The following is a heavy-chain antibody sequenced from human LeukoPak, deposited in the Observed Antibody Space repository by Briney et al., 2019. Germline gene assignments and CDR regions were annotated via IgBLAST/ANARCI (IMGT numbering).Heavy chain of an antibody. CDR3: ARSDRYCSSTSCYTNWFDP. Sequence: GESLKISCKGPGYSFTSYWIGWVRQLPGKGLEWMGIIYPGDSDTRYSPSFQGQVTISADKSISTAYLQWSSLKASDTAMYYCARSDRYCSSTSCYTNWFDPWGQGTLVTVSS. J-gene: IGHJ5*02. V-gene: IGHV5-51*01. CDR2: IYPGDSDT. D-gene: IGHD2-2*02. CDR1: GYSFTSYW.